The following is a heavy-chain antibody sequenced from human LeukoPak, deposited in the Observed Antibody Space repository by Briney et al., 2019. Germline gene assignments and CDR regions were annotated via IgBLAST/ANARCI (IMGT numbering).Heavy chain of an antibody. CDR2: ISTYNGQNGDT. Sequence: GASVKVSCTASGHTFNTYAITWVRQAPGQGLEWMGWISTYNGQNGDTYYTQKLQGRVTLTTDTSTSTAYMELRSLRSDDTAIYYCATHSNYDFWSGPLYWGQGTLVTVSS. CDR1: GHTFNTYA. V-gene: IGHV1-18*01. J-gene: IGHJ4*02. D-gene: IGHD3-3*01. CDR3: ATHSNYDFWSGPLY.